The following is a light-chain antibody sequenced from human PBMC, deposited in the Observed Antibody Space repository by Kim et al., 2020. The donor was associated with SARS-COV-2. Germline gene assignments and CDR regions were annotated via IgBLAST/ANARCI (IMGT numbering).Light chain of an antibody. CDR3: ASWDDSLHGPV. V-gene: IGLV1-44*01. J-gene: IGLJ2*01. CDR1: SSNIGHNP. CDR2: TNN. Sequence: QSVLTQPPSASGTPGQRVTISCSGSSSNIGHNPVDWYQQLPGTAPKLLISTNNQRPSGVPDRFSGSKSGTSASLAISGLQSEDEADYYYASWDDSLHGPVFRGGTELTVL.